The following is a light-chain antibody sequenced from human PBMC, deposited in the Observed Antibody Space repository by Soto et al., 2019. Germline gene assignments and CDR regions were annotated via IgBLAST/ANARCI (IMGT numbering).Light chain of an antibody. J-gene: IGLJ1*01. V-gene: IGLV2-23*02. CDR2: EVS. CDR1: SDDIGAYNF. Sequence: QSALTQPASVSGSPGQSITISCTGTSDDIGAYNFVSWYQQHPDKAPKLIISEVSNRPSGISNRFSGSKSGNTASLTISGLQAEDEADYYCCSYAGGATYVFGTGTKVTVL. CDR3: CSYAGGATYV.